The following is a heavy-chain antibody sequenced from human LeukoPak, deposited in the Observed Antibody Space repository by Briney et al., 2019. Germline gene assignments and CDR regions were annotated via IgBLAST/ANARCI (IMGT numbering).Heavy chain of an antibody. CDR1: GYTFTSSY. D-gene: IGHD1-26*01. CDR2: ISAYNGKT. V-gene: IGHV1-18*01. CDR3: ARGGTYYPCIDY. Sequence: ASVKVSFKSSGYTFTSSYINWVRQAPGQGLEWMGWISAYNGKTSYAQKFQGRVTMTTDSSTNTAYMDLTSLRSDDTAVYYCARGGTYYPCIDYWGQGTLVTVSS. J-gene: IGHJ4*02.